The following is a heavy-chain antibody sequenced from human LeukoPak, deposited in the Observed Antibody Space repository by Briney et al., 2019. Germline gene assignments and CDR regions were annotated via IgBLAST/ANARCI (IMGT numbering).Heavy chain of an antibody. CDR3: ARGANYWWFDP. Sequence: ASVKVSCKASGYTFTGYYMHWVRQAPGQGLEWMGWINPNSGGTKYAQKFQGRVTMTRDTSISTAYMELSRLRSDDTAVYYCARGANYWWFDPWGQGTLVTVSS. CDR2: INPNSGGT. J-gene: IGHJ5*02. V-gene: IGHV1-2*02. D-gene: IGHD1-7*01. CDR1: GYTFTGYY.